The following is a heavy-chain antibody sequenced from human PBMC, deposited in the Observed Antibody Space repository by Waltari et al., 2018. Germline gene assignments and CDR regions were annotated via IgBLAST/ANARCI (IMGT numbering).Heavy chain of an antibody. Sequence: QVQLVESGGGLVKPGGSLRLSCAASGFTFSHSYMSWSRQAQGKGLGGFSNSEMMGNKIYNTDAVKGRYTRSRDKTKTSLYLKRKSLRAGDTAVYYGGRDPTGGGRDYWGQGTLVTVSS. V-gene: IGHV3-11*01. CDR2: SEMMGNKI. CDR3: GRDPTGGGRDY. J-gene: IGHJ4*02. D-gene: IGHD3-16*01. CDR1: GFTFSHSY.